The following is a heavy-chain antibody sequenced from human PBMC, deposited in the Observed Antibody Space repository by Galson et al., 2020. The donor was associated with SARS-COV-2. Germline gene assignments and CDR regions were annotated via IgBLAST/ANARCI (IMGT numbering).Heavy chain of an antibody. CDR3: ARGGLGGVGY. Sequence: GESRKITCAASGFTFSRYYMSWIRQAPGKGLEWVSYISNGGVTMYYADSVKGRFTISRDNAENSLYLQMNSLRVDDTAVYYCARGGLGGVGYWGQGTLVTVAS. V-gene: IGHV3-11*01. CDR1: GFTFSRYY. CDR2: ISNGGVTM. J-gene: IGHJ4*02. D-gene: IGHD3-16*01.